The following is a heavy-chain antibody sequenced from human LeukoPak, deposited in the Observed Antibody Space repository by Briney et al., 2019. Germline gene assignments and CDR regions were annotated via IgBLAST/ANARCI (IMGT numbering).Heavy chain of an antibody. D-gene: IGHD1-14*01. CDR3: ARHKSGIDWFDP. V-gene: IGHV4-39*01. Sequence: SETLSLTCTLSGDSISSSGYCCGWIRQPPGKGLECVGVICYTGNTYYNPSLKSRVTISVDTSKNQFSLRLSSVTAADTAVYYCARHKSGIDWFDPWGQGTLVTVSS. CDR1: GDSISSSGYC. J-gene: IGHJ5*02. CDR2: ICYTGNT.